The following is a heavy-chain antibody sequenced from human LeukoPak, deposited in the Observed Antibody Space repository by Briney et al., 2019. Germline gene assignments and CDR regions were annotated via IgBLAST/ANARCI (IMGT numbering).Heavy chain of an antibody. J-gene: IGHJ3*02. D-gene: IGHD6-13*01. Sequence: SETLSLTCTVSGYSISSGYYWGWIRQPPEKGLEWIGEIYHTEKTNYNPSLKSRVTISLDKSKNQFSLKLTSVAAADTAVYYCARNGPTAAGAFDIWGQGTTVVVSS. CDR1: GYSISSGYY. CDR2: IYHTEKT. CDR3: ARNGPTAAGAFDI. V-gene: IGHV4-38-2*02.